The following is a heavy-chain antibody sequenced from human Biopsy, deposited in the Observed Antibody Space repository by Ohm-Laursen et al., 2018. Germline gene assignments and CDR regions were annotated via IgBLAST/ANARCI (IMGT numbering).Heavy chain of an antibody. J-gene: IGHJ4*02. D-gene: IGHD1-1*01. CDR2: FAPENGKT. CDR1: GYTLNELS. V-gene: IGHV1-24*01. CDR3: AADINVWNVNY. Sequence: GSSVKVSCKVSGYTLNELSMHWVRQVPGKGLEWMGGFAPENGKTVYAQNFQARVSLTEDTSTDTAYMELRSLRSEDTAVYYCAADINVWNVNYWGQGILVTVSS.